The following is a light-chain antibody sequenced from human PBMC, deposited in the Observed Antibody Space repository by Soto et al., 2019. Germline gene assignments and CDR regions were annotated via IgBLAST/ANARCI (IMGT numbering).Light chain of an antibody. J-gene: IGLJ1*01. CDR1: SGDVGGYNY. CDR2: DVS. CDR3: NSYTSSSTYV. V-gene: IGLV2-14*03. Sequence: QSVLTQPVSVSGSPGQSITISCTGTSGDVGGYNYVSWYQQHPGKAPKLTIYDVSNRPSGVSNRFSGSKSGNTASLTISGLQAEDEADYYCNSYTSSSTYVFGTGTKVTVL.